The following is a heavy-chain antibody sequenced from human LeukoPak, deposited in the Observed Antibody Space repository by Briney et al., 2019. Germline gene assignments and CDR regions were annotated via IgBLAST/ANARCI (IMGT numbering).Heavy chain of an antibody. J-gene: IGHJ4*02. D-gene: IGHD3-10*01. CDR2: ISSSGSTI. CDR1: GFTFSDYY. Sequence: GGSLRLSCAASGFTFSDYYMSWIRQAPGEGLEWVSYISSSGSTIYYADSVKGRFTISRDNAKNSLYLQMNSLRAEDTAVYYCARDWDYGSGSYYNGYFDHWGQGTLVTVSS. CDR3: ARDWDYGSGSYYNGYFDH. V-gene: IGHV3-11*01.